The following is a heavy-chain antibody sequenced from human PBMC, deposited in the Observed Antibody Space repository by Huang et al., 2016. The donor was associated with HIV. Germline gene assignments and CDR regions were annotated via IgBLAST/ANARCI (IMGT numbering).Heavy chain of an antibody. J-gene: IGHJ4*02. V-gene: IGHV1-8*03. CDR2: INPKSGNT. D-gene: IGHD3-22*01. CDR1: GFNFNNYD. Sequence: QVQLVQSGAEVKKPGASVKVSCKASGFNFNNYDFNWVRQASGQGHGGSGWINPKSGNTGYARRFHGRVTVNRNTSRTTAYMELRSVGSADTAVYYCVRARGWLNDSTGYYSRYYFDSWGQGTLVTISS. CDR3: VRARGWLNDSTGYYSRYYFDS.